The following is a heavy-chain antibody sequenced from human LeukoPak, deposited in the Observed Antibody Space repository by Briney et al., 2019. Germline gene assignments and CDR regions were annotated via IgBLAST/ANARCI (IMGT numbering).Heavy chain of an antibody. CDR1: GGTFSSYA. V-gene: IGHV1-69*13. CDR3: ASGWLQLGYYYGMDV. CDR2: IIPIFGTA. Sequence: ASVKVSCKASGGTFSSYAISWVRQAPGQGLEWMGGIIPIFGTANYAQKFQGRVTITADESTSTAYMELSSLRSEDTAVYYCASGWLQLGYYYGMDVWGQGTTVTVSS. J-gene: IGHJ6*02. D-gene: IGHD5-24*01.